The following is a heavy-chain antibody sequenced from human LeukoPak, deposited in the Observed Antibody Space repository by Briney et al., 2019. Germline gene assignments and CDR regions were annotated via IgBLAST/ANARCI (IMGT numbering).Heavy chain of an antibody. Sequence: GASVKVSCKASGYTFTSYGISWVRQAPGQGLEWMGWISAYNGNTNYAQKLQGRVTMTTDTPTSTAYMELRSLRSDDTAVYYCARGLLDIVATFYYYGMDVWGKGTTVTVSS. V-gene: IGHV1-18*04. D-gene: IGHD5-12*01. CDR1: GYTFTSYG. CDR3: ARGLLDIVATFYYYGMDV. CDR2: ISAYNGNT. J-gene: IGHJ6*04.